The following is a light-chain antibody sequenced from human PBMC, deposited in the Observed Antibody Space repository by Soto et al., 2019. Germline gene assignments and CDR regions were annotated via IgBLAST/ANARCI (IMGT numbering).Light chain of an antibody. Sequence: DIQMTPSPSTLSASVGDRVTITCRASQSISSWLAWYQQKPGKAPKLLIYDASSLESGVPSRFSGSGSGTEFTLTISSLQPDDFATYYCQQYNSYRTFGQGTKGDIK. CDR1: QSISSW. CDR3: QQYNSYRT. CDR2: DAS. J-gene: IGKJ1*01. V-gene: IGKV1-5*01.